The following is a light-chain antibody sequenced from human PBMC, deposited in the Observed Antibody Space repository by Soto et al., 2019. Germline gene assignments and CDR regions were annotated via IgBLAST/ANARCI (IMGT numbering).Light chain of an antibody. J-gene: IGKJ1*01. CDR2: ATS. CDR3: QQSYSTPPGT. CDR1: QSIITY. Sequence: DIQMTQSPSSLSASVGDRFTITCRASQSIITYLIWYQQKPGKAPKLLIYATSSLQSGVPSRFSGSGSGTDFTLTISSLQPEDFATYYCQQSYSTPPGTFGQGTKVDNK. V-gene: IGKV1-39*01.